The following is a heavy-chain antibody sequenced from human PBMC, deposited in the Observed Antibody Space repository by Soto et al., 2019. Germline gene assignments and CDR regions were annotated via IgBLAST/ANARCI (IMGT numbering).Heavy chain of an antibody. Sequence: SETLSLTCVVYGGSLTGYYWSWIRQPPGRGLEWIGEINPTGSPKYNPSLMSRVTISVDTSKNQFSMKLSSVTAADTAVFYCARSREQWLVDAFDIWGQGTMVTVSS. CDR3: ARSREQWLVDAFDI. CDR2: INPTGSP. D-gene: IGHD6-19*01. V-gene: IGHV4-34*01. J-gene: IGHJ3*02. CDR1: GGSLTGYY.